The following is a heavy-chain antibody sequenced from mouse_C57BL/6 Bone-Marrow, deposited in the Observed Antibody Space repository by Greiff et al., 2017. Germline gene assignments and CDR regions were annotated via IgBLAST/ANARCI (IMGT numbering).Heavy chain of an antibody. CDR3: ATGDSTLDY. J-gene: IGHJ4*01. V-gene: IGHV14-2*01. Sequence: EVQLQQSGAELVKPGASVKLSCTASGFNIKDYYMHWVKQRTEQGLEWIGRIDPEDGDTNYAPKFQGKATITADTSSNTAYLQLSSLTSEDTGVYYCATGDSTLDYWGQGTSVTVSS. CDR1: GFNIKDYY. CDR2: IDPEDGDT.